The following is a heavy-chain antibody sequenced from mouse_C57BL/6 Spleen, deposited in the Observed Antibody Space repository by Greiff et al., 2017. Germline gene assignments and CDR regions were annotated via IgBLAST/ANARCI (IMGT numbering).Heavy chain of an antibody. CDR2: IWRGGST. D-gene: IGHD2-3*01. Sequence: VKLVESGPGLVQPSPSLSITCTVSGFSLTSYGVHWVRQSPGKGLEWLGVIWRGGSTDSNAAFISRLSISKDNSKRQVFYKMNSLQADDTAIYYCASYDGYYEAWFAYWGQGTLVTVSA. CDR1: GFSLTSYG. CDR3: ASYDGYYEAWFAY. J-gene: IGHJ3*01. V-gene: IGHV2-2*01.